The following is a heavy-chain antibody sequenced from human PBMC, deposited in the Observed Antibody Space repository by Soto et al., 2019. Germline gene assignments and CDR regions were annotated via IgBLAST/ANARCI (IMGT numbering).Heavy chain of an antibody. J-gene: IGHJ6*02. V-gene: IGHV1-3*02. Sequence: ASVKYSCKEYGYTLSSYAMQWVRQAPGQRLEWMGWSNAGNGGTKYSQDFRGRVTITRDTSANTAYMELRSLRSEDMAVYYCARGRPYGMDVWGQGTTVTVSS. CDR3: ARGRPYGMDV. CDR1: GYTLSSYA. CDR2: SNAGNGGT.